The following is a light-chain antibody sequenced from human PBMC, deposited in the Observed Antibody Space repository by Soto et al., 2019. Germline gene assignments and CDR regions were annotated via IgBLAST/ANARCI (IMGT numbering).Light chain of an antibody. V-gene: IGKV1-5*03. J-gene: IGKJ1*01. CDR2: KSS. CDR1: QIISSW. Sequence: DIQMTQSPSTLSASVGDRVTITCRASQIISSWLAWYQQKPGKAPKLLSYKSSSLESGVPSRFSGSVSGTEFTLTISHLQPDDFATFFCKQYNDYPWTLVQGPKVEIK. CDR3: KQYNDYPWT.